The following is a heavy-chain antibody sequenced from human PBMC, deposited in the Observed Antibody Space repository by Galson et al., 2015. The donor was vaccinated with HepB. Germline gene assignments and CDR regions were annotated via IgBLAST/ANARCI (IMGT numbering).Heavy chain of an antibody. CDR3: AREGEGSGYHFQH. CDR1: GSTFTGYY. D-gene: IGHD3-22*01. CDR2: INPNSGGT. V-gene: IGHV1-2*02. Sequence: SVTVSCKASGSTFTGYYMHWVRQAPGQGLEWMGWINPNSGGTNYAQKFQGRVTMTRDTSISTAYMELSRLRSDDTAVYYCAREGEGSGYHFQHWGQGTLVTVSS. J-gene: IGHJ1*01.